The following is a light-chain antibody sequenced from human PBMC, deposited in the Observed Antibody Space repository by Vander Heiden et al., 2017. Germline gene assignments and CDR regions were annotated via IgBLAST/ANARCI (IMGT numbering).Light chain of an antibody. CDR1: SGDVGSYRF. CDR2: EVS. CDR3: CAYATSSTSG. V-gene: IGLV2-23*02. J-gene: IGLJ2*01. Sequence: QSALTQPASVSGSPGQSITISCTGTSGDVGSYRFVSWYQQHPGKAHKLMIYEVSKRPSGVSKRFSGSKSGNTASLTISGRKAEDEADYYGCAYATSSTSGFGGGTKLTVL.